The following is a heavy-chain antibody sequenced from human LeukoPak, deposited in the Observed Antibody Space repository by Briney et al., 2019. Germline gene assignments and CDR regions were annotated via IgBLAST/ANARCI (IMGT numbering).Heavy chain of an antibody. CDR3: ARRAMSIRGAFDI. V-gene: IGHV3-11*06. Sequence: GRITISRDNAKNSLYLQMNSLRAEDTAVYYCARRAMSIRGAFDIWGQGTMVTVSS. J-gene: IGHJ3*02. D-gene: IGHD3-10*01.